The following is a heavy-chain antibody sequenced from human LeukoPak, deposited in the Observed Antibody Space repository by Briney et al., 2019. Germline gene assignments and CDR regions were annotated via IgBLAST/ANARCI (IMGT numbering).Heavy chain of an antibody. CDR3: ARALPSAHDFWSGYYTGGPLFDP. CDR1: GFTFSSYS. CDR2: ISSSSSYI. J-gene: IGHJ5*02. V-gene: IGHV3-21*01. D-gene: IGHD3-3*01. Sequence: GGSLRLSCAASGFTFSSYSMNWVRQAPGKGVEWVSSISSSSSYIYYADSVKGRFTISRDNAKNSLYLQMNSLRAEDTAVYYCARALPSAHDFWSGYYTGGPLFDPWGQGTLVTVSS.